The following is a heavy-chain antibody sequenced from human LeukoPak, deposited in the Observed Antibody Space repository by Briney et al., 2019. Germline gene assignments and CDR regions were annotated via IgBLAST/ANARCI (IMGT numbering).Heavy chain of an antibody. CDR3: ARVPVAPITFDY. D-gene: IGHD5-12*01. CDR1: GYTFTNYY. V-gene: IGHV1-46*01. CDR2: ISPSGGST. J-gene: IGHJ4*02. Sequence: ASVKVSCKASGYTFTNYYMHWVRQAPGQGLEWMGIISPSGGSTSYAQKFQGRVTMTRDTSTSTAYMELSSLRSEDTAVYYCARVPVAPITFDYWGQGTLVTVSS.